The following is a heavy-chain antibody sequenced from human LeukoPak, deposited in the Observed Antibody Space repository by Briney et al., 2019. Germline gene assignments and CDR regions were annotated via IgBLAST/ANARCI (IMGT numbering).Heavy chain of an antibody. Sequence: GGSLRLSCAASGFTFSSYAMHWVRQAPGKGLEWVAVISYDGSNKYYADSVKGRFTISRDNAQNSMYLQMNSLRVEDTAVYYCTSWGDTTAEYFQRWGQGTLVTVSS. J-gene: IGHJ1*01. CDR2: ISYDGSNK. D-gene: IGHD2-21*02. CDR3: TSWGDTTAEYFQR. V-gene: IGHV3-30-3*01. CDR1: GFTFSSYA.